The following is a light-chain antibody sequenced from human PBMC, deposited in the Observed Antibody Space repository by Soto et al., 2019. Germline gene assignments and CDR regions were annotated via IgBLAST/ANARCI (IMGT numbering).Light chain of an antibody. J-gene: IGKJ1*01. CDR1: QSVSNN. CDR3: QQYNNWPRT. V-gene: IGKV3-15*01. CDR2: GAS. Sequence: EVVLTQSPGTLSLSPGERATRSFRASQSVSNNYLSCYQQEPVQAPRLLSYGASTSATGIPARFSGRGSGTEFTLTLSSLQSEDFAVYYCQQYNNWPRTFGQGTKVDI.